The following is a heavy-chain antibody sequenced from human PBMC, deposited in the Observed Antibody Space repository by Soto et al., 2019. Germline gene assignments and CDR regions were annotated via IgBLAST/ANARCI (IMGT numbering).Heavy chain of an antibody. Sequence: QVHLVQSGAEVKKPGASVKVSCKASGYTFTNYDINWVRQAPGQGLEWMGWISTYTGNTNYAQKLQGRVTMTTDTSTSAANMEPRSLSSDDTAVYYCARGYYYGAGRPTPGGMDVWGQGTTVTVSS. D-gene: IGHD3-10*01. CDR1: GYTFTNYD. J-gene: IGHJ6*02. CDR2: ISTYTGNT. CDR3: ARGYYYGAGRPTPGGMDV. V-gene: IGHV1-18*01.